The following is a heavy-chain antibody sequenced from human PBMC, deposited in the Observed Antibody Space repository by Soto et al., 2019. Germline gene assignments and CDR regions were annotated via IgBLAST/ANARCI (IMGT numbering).Heavy chain of an antibody. V-gene: IGHV1-69*13. CDR2: IIPIFGTA. D-gene: IGHD2-2*02. J-gene: IGHJ5*02. CDR1: GGTFSSYA. Sequence: SVKVSCKASGGTFSSYAISWVRQSPGQGLEWMGGIIPIFGTANYAQKFQGRVTITADESTSTAYMELSSLRSEDTAVYYCAREVRCSSTSCYMGFSWFDPWGQRTLVTV. CDR3: AREVRCSSTSCYMGFSWFDP.